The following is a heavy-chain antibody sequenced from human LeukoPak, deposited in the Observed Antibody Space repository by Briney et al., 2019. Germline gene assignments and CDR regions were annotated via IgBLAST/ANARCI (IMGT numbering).Heavy chain of an antibody. CDR2: MNPQSGDT. D-gene: IGHD3-10*01. Sequence: ASVKVSCKASGYTFTSYDINWVRQATGQGLEWMGWMNPQSGDTDYAQKFQGRVTMTRSPSITTAYMELTSRTYEDTAVYYCARVPRRGDQFDPWGQGTLVTVSS. V-gene: IGHV1-8*01. CDR1: GYTFTSYD. J-gene: IGHJ5*02. CDR3: ARVPRRGDQFDP.